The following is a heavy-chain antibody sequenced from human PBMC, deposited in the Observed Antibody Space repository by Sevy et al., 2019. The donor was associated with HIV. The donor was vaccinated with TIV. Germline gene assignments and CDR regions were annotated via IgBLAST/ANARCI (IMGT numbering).Heavy chain of an antibody. CDR1: GFTFSSYG. J-gene: IGHJ6*03. Sequence: GGSLRLSCAASGFTFSSYGMYWVRQAPGKGLEWVAFIRYDGSNKYYADSVKGRFTISRDNSKNTLYLQMNSLRAEDTAVYYCAKGKGWTTKVDYYYMDVWGKGTTVTVSS. V-gene: IGHV3-30*02. CDR2: IRYDGSNK. D-gene: IGHD3-3*01. CDR3: AKGKGWTTKVDYYYMDV.